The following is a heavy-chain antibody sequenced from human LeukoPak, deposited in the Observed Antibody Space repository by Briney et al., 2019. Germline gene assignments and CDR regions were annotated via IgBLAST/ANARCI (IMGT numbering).Heavy chain of an antibody. CDR3: ARPSQYCSSTSCYIPD. CDR1: GGSFSGYY. D-gene: IGHD2-2*02. CDR2: INHSGST. Sequence: SETPSLTCAVYGGSFSGYYWSWIRQPPGKGLEWIGEINHSGSTNYNPSLKSRVTISVDTSKNQFSLKLSTVTAADTAVYYCARPSQYCSSTSCYIPDWGQGTLVTVSS. J-gene: IGHJ4*02. V-gene: IGHV4-34*01.